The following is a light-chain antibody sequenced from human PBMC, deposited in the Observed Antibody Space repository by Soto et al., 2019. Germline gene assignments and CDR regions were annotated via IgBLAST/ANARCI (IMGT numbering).Light chain of an antibody. CDR1: QGISSW. CDR3: QHYNSYSET. Sequence: IQMTQSPSFLSAFVGERVHIPCWASQGISSWLAWYQQKPGKAPNLLIYAASSLHSGVPSRFSGSGSGTDFTLTISSLQPDDFATYYCQHYNSYSETFGQGTKVDIK. J-gene: IGKJ1*01. CDR2: AAS. V-gene: IGKV1D-16*01.